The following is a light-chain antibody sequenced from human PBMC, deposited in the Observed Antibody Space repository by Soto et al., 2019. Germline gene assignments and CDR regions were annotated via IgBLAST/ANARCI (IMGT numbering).Light chain of an antibody. Sequence: EIVLTQSPATLSLSPGERAILSCRPSQSVGTYLAWHQQKPGQAPRLLIYDASNRATGIPARFGGSGSGTDFTRTITSLEPEDFAVYYCQQRSNWPGTFGPGTKVHIK. CDR2: DAS. V-gene: IGKV3-11*01. CDR1: QSVGTY. CDR3: QQRSNWPGT. J-gene: IGKJ3*01.